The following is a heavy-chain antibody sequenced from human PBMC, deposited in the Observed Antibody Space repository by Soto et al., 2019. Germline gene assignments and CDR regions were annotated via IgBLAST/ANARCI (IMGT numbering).Heavy chain of an antibody. Sequence: RLSCAASGFTFCSYMYWVRQAPGSGLEWVALISCDENNKHHADSVKGRFTISGDNSKRMLYLQMNSLRDEDTAVYYCANDATRTDRWYYFDYWGPGALVTVSS. V-gene: IGHV3-30*18. J-gene: IGHJ4*02. CDR3: ANDATRTDRWYYFDY. CDR2: ISCDENNK. D-gene: IGHD6-13*01. CDR1: GFTFCSY.